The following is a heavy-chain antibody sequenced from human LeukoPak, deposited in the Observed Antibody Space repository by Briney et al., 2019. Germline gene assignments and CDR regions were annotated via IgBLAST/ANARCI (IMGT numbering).Heavy chain of an antibody. Sequence: PSETLSLTCAVYGGSFSGYYWSWIRQPPGKGLEWIGEINHSGSTNYNPSLKSRVTISVDTSKNQFSLKLSSVTAADTAVYYCARLMVVPATLSFDYWGQGTLVTVSS. CDR2: INHSGST. J-gene: IGHJ4*02. CDR1: GGSFSGYY. CDR3: ARLMVVPATLSFDY. D-gene: IGHD2-2*01. V-gene: IGHV4-34*01.